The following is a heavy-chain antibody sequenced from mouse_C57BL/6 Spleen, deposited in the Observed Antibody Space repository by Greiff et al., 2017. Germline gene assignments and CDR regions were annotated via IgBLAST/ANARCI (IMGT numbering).Heavy chain of an antibody. D-gene: IGHD1-1*01. CDR1: GFTFSNYW. CDR3: TAYYYGSSPWFAY. V-gene: IGHV6-3*01. J-gene: IGHJ3*01. Sequence: EVMLVESGGGLVQPGGSMKLSCVASGFTFSNYWMNWVRQSPEKGLEWVAQIRLKSDNYATHYAESVKGRFTISRDDSKSSVYLQMNNLRAEDTGIYYCTAYYYGSSPWFAYWGQGTLVTVSA. CDR2: IRLKSDNYAT.